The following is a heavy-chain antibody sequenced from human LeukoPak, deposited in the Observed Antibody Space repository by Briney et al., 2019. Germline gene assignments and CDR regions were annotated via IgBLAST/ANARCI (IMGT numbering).Heavy chain of an antibody. Sequence: ASVKVSCKVSGYTLTELSMHWVRQAPGKGLEWMGGFDPEDGETIYAQKFQGRVTMTEDTSTDTAYMELSSLRSEDTAVYYCATVIHYDSSPHYWGQGTLVTVSS. D-gene: IGHD3-22*01. CDR2: FDPEDGET. J-gene: IGHJ4*02. CDR1: GYTLTELS. V-gene: IGHV1-24*01. CDR3: ATVIHYDSSPHY.